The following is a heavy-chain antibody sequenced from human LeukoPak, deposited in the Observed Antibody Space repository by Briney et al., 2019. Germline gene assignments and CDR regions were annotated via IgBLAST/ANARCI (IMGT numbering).Heavy chain of an antibody. CDR1: GFTFSSYA. D-gene: IGHD2-21*02. Sequence: GGSLRLSCAASGFTFSSYAMSWVRQAPGKGLEWVSAISGSGGSTYYADSVKGRFTISRDNSKNTLYLQMNSLRAEDTAVYYCAKSQFYCGGDCYSRWFDPWGQGTLVTVSS. V-gene: IGHV3-23*01. J-gene: IGHJ5*02. CDR3: AKSQFYCGGDCYSRWFDP. CDR2: ISGSGGST.